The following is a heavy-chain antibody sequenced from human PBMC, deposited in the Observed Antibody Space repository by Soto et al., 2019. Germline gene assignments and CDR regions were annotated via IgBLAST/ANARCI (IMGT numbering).Heavy chain of an antibody. Sequence: QVQLVESGGGLVKPGGSLRLSCAASGFTFSAYYMSWIRQAPGKGREWVSYISSSSSYTNYADSVKGRFTSSRDNAKNSLYQQMNSVRAEDTAVYYCARPVSSSSDGFDPWGQGTLVTVSS. CDR3: ARPVSSSSDGFDP. D-gene: IGHD6-13*01. CDR1: GFTFSAYY. CDR2: ISSSSSYT. V-gene: IGHV3-11*05. J-gene: IGHJ5*02.